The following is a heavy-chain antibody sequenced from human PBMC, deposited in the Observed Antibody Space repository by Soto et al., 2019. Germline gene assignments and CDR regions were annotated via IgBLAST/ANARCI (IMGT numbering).Heavy chain of an antibody. CDR2: INNDGSRI. Sequence: EVPLVESGGGLVQPGGSLRLSCAASGFTFSSYWMHWVRQVPGKGLVWVSRINNDGSRITYADSVKGRFTISRDNAKNTLYLQMSSLRAEDTAVYYCAGGAGDFYYYHYAMDVWGQGTTVTVSS. D-gene: IGHD7-27*01. V-gene: IGHV3-74*03. CDR1: GFTFSSYW. CDR3: AGGAGDFYYYHYAMDV. J-gene: IGHJ6*02.